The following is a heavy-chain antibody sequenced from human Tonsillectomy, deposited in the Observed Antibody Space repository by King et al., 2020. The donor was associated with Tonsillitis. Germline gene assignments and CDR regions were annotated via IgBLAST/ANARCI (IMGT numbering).Heavy chain of an antibody. V-gene: IGHV3-7*03. D-gene: IGHD2-21*02. Sequence: VQLVESGGGLVQPGGSLILSCAASGFSFNSDWMSWVRQAPGKGLEWVADINQDGIKTYYVASVRGRFTISRNNAMNSVYLQMYSLRAEDTAAYYCPSDTHCGSDCYTLDFWGQGTLVTVSS. CDR2: INQDGIKT. J-gene: IGHJ4*02. CDR3: PSDTHCGSDCYTLDF. CDR1: GFSFNSDW.